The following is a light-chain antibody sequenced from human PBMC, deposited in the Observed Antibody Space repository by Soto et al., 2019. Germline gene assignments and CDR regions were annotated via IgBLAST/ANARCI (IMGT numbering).Light chain of an antibody. CDR2: ATS. CDR1: ESVKTS. J-gene: IGKJ1*01. V-gene: IGKV3-20*01. CDR3: QQYGSSPRT. Sequence: IVLTQSPATLSAFPGDRVTLSCRASESVKTSLAWYQHKPGQAPRLLIYATSNRATGIPARFSGSGSGTDFTLTISSLEPGDLAVYYCQQYGSSPRTFGQGTKVDIK.